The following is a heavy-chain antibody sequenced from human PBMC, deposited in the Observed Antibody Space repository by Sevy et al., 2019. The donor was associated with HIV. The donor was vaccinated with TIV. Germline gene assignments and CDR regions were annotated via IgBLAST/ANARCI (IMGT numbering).Heavy chain of an antibody. V-gene: IGHV3-7*01. Sequence: GGSLRLSCAASGFTFSSYWMSWVRQAPGKGLEWVANIKQDGSEKYYVDSVKGRFTISRDNAKNSLYLQMNSLRAEDTAVYYCARGAREYCISTICYYYGMDVWGQGTTVTVSS. CDR1: GFTFSSYW. CDR3: ARGAREYCISTICYYYGMDV. CDR2: IKQDGSEK. J-gene: IGHJ6*02. D-gene: IGHD2-2*01.